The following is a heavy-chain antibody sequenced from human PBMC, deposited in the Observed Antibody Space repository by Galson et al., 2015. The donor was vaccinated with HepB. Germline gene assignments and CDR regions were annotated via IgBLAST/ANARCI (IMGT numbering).Heavy chain of an antibody. CDR3: ARESPSRWPVPHDAFDI. Sequence: SLRLSCAASGFTFSSYSMNWVRQAPGKGLEWVAVIWYDGSNKYYADSVKGRFTISRDNSKNTLYLQMNSLRAEDTAVYYCARESPSRWPVPHDAFDIWGQGTMVTVSS. D-gene: IGHD2-15*01. CDR1: GFTFSSYS. J-gene: IGHJ3*02. V-gene: IGHV3-33*08. CDR2: IWYDGSNK.